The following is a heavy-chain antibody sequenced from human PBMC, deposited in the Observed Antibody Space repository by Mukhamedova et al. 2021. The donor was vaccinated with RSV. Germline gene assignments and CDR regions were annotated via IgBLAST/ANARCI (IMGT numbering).Heavy chain of an antibody. CDR2: SNGGST. CDR3: VKDERYSGYDVDY. Sequence: SNGGSTYYADSVKGRFTISRDNSKNTLYLQMSSLRAEDTVVYYCVKDERYSGYDVDYWGQGTLVTVSS. J-gene: IGHJ4*02. V-gene: IGHV3-64D*06. D-gene: IGHD5-12*01.